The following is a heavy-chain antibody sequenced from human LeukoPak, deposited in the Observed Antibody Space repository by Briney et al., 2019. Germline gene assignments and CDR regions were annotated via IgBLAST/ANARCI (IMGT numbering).Heavy chain of an antibody. CDR3: ARGWAGGRDY. V-gene: IGHV4-59*01. Sequence: SETLSLTCTVSGGSISSYYWSWLRQPPGKGLEWIGYIYYSGSTNYNPSLKSRVTISVDTSKNQFTLKLSSVTAADTAVYYCARGWAGGRDYWGQGTLVTVSS. J-gene: IGHJ4*02. D-gene: IGHD2-8*02. CDR2: IYYSGST. CDR1: GGSISSYY.